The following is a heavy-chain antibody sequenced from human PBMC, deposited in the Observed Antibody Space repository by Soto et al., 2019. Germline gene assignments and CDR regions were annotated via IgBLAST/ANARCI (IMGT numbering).Heavy chain of an antibody. V-gene: IGHV1-69*06. CDR2: IIPIFGTA. J-gene: IGHJ6*02. Sequence: SVKVSCKASGGTFSSYAISWVRQAPGQGLEWMGGIIPIFGTANYAQKFQGRVTLTADKSTSTAYMELSSLSSEDTSVYYCASSKDIVLMVYAPRDYYYYGMDVWGQGTTVTVSS. CDR1: GGTFSSYA. D-gene: IGHD2-8*01. CDR3: ASSKDIVLMVYAPRDYYYYGMDV.